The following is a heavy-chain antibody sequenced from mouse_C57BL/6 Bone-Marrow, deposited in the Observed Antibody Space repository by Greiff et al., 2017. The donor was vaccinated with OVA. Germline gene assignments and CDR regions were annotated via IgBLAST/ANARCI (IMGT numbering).Heavy chain of an antibody. D-gene: IGHD1-1*01. Sequence: EVKVEESGGDLVKPGGSLKLSCAASGFTFSSYGMSWVRQTPDKRLELVATISSGGSYTYYPDSVKGRFTISRDNAKNTLYLQMSSLKSEDTAMYYCARHGHYYGSSWCAMDYWGQGTSVTVSS. V-gene: IGHV5-6*02. CDR1: GFTFSSYG. J-gene: IGHJ4*01. CDR3: ARHGHYYGSSWCAMDY. CDR2: ISSGGSYT.